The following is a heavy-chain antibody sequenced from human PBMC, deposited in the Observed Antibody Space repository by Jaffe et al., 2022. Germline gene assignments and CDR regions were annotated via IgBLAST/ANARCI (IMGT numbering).Heavy chain of an antibody. Sequence: EVQLVESGGGLVQPGGSLRLSCAASGFTFSSYWMSWVRQAPGKGLEWVANIKQDGSEKYYVDSVKGRFTISRDNAKNSLYLQMNSLRAEDTAVYYCARGIEEGDGYNFIGGHYYYYYMDVWGKGTTVTVSS. CDR1: GFTFSSYW. CDR3: ARGIEEGDGYNFIGGHYYYYYMDV. J-gene: IGHJ6*03. V-gene: IGHV3-7*05. CDR2: IKQDGSEK. D-gene: IGHD5-12*01.